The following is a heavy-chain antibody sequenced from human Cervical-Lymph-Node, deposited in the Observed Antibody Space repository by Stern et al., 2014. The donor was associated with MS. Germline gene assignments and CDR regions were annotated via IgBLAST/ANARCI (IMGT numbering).Heavy chain of an antibody. V-gene: IGHV1-69*09. D-gene: IGHD3-10*01. CDR1: GGTFSSYT. J-gene: IGHJ3*02. CDR2: IIAIVGIA. Sequence: QVQLVQSGAEVKKPGSSVKVSCKASGGTFSSYTITWVRKAPGQGLEWMGRIIAIVGIADYAQKFQGRVTITADKSTSTAYMELSSLRSEDTAVYYCARESTGDAFDIWGQGTMVTVSS. CDR3: ARESTGDAFDI.